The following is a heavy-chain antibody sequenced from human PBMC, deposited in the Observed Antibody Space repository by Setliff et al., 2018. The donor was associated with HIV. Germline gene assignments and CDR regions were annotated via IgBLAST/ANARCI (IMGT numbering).Heavy chain of an antibody. CDR2: ISDSGGST. D-gene: IGHD1-20*01. Sequence: GGSLRLSCAASGFTFSSYMMNWVRQAPGKGLEWVSGISDSGGSTYYADSVKGRFTISRDNSKNRLNLQMNSLGAEDTGVYYCARDPGRYNGMDVWGQGTTVTVSS. J-gene: IGHJ6*02. CDR3: ARDPGRYNGMDV. CDR1: GFTFSSYM. V-gene: IGHV3-23*01.